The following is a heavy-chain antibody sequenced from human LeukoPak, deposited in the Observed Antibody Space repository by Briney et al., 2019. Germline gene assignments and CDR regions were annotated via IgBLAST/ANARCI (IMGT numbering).Heavy chain of an antibody. V-gene: IGHV3-23*01. CDR1: GFTFTSYA. CDR2: ISGSGGGT. J-gene: IGHJ5*02. Sequence: GGSLRLSCAASGFTFTSYALSWVRQAPGKGLEWVSAISGSGGGTYYAASVKGRFTISRDNSKNSLYLQMNSLRAEDTAIYYCARPTVGSSLSFDPWGQGTLVTVSS. CDR3: ARPTVGSSLSFDP. D-gene: IGHD4-23*01.